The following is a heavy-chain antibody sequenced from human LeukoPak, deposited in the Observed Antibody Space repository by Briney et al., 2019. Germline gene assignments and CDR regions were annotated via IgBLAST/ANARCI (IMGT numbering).Heavy chain of an antibody. J-gene: IGHJ4*02. CDR2: INSDGSST. CDR1: GFTFSSYW. D-gene: IGHD1-26*01. V-gene: IGHV3-74*01. Sequence: GGSLRLSCAASGFTFSSYWMHWVRQAPGKGLVWVSRINSDGSSTSYADSVKGRFTISRDNAKNSLYLQMNSLRAEDTAVYYCARVVLADRSYLSGFDYWGQGTLVTVSS. CDR3: ARVVLADRSYLSGFDY.